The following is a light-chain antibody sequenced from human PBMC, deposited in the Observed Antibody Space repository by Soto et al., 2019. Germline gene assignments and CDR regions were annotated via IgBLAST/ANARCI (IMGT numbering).Light chain of an antibody. CDR2: ATS. J-gene: IGKJ3*01. CDR1: QSISAY. V-gene: IGKV1-39*01. CDR3: QQSHSAPLT. Sequence: DIPMTQSPLSLSASVGDRVTITCRASQSISAYLNWYQQKPGKAPTLLIYATSSLQSGVPSRFSGTSSETDFALIISSLQPEDFATYYCQQSHSAPLTFGPGTQVDI.